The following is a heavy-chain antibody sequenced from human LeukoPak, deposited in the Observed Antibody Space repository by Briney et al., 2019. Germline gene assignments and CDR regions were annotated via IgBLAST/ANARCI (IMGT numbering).Heavy chain of an antibody. CDR2: INHSGST. D-gene: IGHD1-26*01. Sequence: SETLSLTCAVYGGSFSGYYWSWIRQPPGKGLEWIGEINHSGSTNYNPSLKSRVTISVDTSKNQFSLKLSSVTAADTAVYYCARGGIDNWFDPWSQGTLVTVSS. CDR3: ARGGIDNWFDP. V-gene: IGHV4-34*01. CDR1: GGSFSGYY. J-gene: IGHJ5*02.